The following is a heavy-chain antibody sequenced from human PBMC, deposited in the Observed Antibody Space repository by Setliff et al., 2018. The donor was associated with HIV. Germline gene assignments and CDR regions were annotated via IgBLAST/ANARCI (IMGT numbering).Heavy chain of an antibody. CDR1: GGSITNHY. CDR3: ARQTSYDRGYSYCFDE. CDR2: IYHSGST. J-gene: IGHJ4*01. Sequence: SETLSLTCTVSGGSITNHYWSWIRQPPGKGLEWIGNIYHSGSTNYNPSLKSRVTVSVDTSTNHLSLRLTSVTAADTAVYYCARQTSYDRGYSYCFDEWGHGTLVTVSS. D-gene: IGHD5-18*01. V-gene: IGHV4-59*08.